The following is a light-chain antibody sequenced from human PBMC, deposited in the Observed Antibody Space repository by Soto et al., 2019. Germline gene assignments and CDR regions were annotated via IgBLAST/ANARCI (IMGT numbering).Light chain of an antibody. V-gene: IGKV3-20*01. CDR2: AAS. CDR3: QQYNDSPLT. J-gene: IGKJ3*01. Sequence: EIVLTQSPGTLSLSPGERATLSCRASQSLNTNSLAWYQQKPGQTPRLLIYAASTRDTDIPDRFIGSGSGTDFALTITRLEPEDFALYYCQQYNDSPLTFGPGTKLDVK. CDR1: QSLNTNS.